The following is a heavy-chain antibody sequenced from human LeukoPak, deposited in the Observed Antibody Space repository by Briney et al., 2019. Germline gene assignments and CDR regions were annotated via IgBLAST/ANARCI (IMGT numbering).Heavy chain of an antibody. CDR2: IRYDGTNE. CDR1: GFSFSYYG. D-gene: IGHD6-13*01. V-gene: IGHV3-30*02. Sequence: PGGSLRLSCGASGFSFSYYGMHWVRLAPGKGLDWGAFIRYDGTNEYYADSVKGRFTITRDNSENTLYLLMNSLRAEDTALYYCAKGLHSSSWNDPFDIWGQGTMVTVSS. J-gene: IGHJ3*02. CDR3: AKGLHSSSWNDPFDI.